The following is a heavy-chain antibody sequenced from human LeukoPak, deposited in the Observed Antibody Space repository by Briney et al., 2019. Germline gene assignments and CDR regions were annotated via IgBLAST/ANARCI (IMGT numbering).Heavy chain of an antibody. V-gene: IGHV3-48*03. Sequence: GGSLGLSCAASGFTFSSYEMNWVRQAPGKGLEWVSYISSSGSTIYYADSVKGRFTISRDNAKNSLYLQMNSLRAEDTAVYYCARDQGGDSMVRGVSIDYWGQGTLVTVSS. CDR3: ARDQGGDSMVRGVSIDY. J-gene: IGHJ4*02. CDR1: GFTFSSYE. D-gene: IGHD3-10*01. CDR2: ISSSGSTI.